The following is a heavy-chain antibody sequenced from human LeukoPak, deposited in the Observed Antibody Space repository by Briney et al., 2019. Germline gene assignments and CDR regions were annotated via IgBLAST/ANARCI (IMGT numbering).Heavy chain of an antibody. D-gene: IGHD6-19*01. J-gene: IGHJ4*02. V-gene: IGHV4-4*02. Sequence: PSETLSLTCAVSGGSISRSNWWSWVRQPPGKGLEWIGEIYHSGSTNYNPSLKSRVTISVDKSKNQFSLKLSSVTAADTAVYYCARDWRSGWYYFDYWGQGTLVTVSS. CDR3: ARDWRSGWYYFDY. CDR2: IYHSGST. CDR1: GGSISRSNW.